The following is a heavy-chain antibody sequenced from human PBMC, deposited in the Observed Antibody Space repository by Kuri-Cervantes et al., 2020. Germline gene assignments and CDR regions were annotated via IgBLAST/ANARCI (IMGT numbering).Heavy chain of an antibody. CDR2: IYYSGST. CDR3: ARKTYGNRGWYNY. V-gene: IGHV4-61*01. J-gene: IGHJ4*02. D-gene: IGHD6-19*01. CDR1: GGSVSSGSYY. Sequence: SETLSLTCTVSGGSVSSGSYYWSWIRQPPGKGLEWIGYIYYSGSTNYNPSLKSRVTISVDRTKNQFSLKLSSVTAADTAVYYCARKTYGNRGWYNYWGQGTLVTVSS.